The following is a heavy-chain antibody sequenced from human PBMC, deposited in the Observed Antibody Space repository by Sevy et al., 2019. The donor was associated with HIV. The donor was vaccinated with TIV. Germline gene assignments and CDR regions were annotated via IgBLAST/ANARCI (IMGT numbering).Heavy chain of an antibody. J-gene: IGHJ6*02. Sequence: ASVKVSCKASGYTFLNYGISWVRQAPGQGLEWMGWISPYNGNTKDAQKLRGRVTMTTDTSTSTAYMEVRSLRSDDTAVYYCARDGARETLSFKYYYGMDVWGQGTTVTVSS. V-gene: IGHV1-18*01. D-gene: IGHD3-10*01. CDR1: GYTFLNYG. CDR2: ISPYNGNT. CDR3: ARDGARETLSFKYYYGMDV.